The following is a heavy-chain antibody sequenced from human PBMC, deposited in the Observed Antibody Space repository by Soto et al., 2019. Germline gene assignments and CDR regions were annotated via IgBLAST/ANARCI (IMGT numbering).Heavy chain of an antibody. J-gene: IGHJ4*02. Sequence: PSETLSLTCAVYGGSFIGYYCIWIRHPPFKGLEWIGEINHSGSTNYNPSLKSRVTISVDTSKNQFSLKLSSVTAADTAVYYCARGDYDYVWGSYRYRKIYYFDYWGQGALVTVS. D-gene: IGHD3-16*02. CDR1: GGSFIGYY. CDR2: INHSGST. CDR3: ARGDYDYVWGSYRYRKIYYFDY. V-gene: IGHV4-34*01.